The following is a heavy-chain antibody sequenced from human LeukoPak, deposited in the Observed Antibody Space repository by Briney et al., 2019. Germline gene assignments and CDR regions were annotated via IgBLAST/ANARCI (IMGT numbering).Heavy chain of an antibody. V-gene: IGHV3-48*04. CDR3: ARHHCSGGSCYGTTKLLDY. CDR1: GFALKSYS. CDR2: ISSSGSTI. Sequence: GGSLRLSCAGSGFALKSYSLSWVRQAPGKGLEWVSYISSSGSTIYYADSVKGRFTISRDNAKNSLYLQMNSLRAEDTAVYYCARHHCSGGSCYGTTKLLDYWGQGTLVTVSS. J-gene: IGHJ4*02. D-gene: IGHD2-15*01.